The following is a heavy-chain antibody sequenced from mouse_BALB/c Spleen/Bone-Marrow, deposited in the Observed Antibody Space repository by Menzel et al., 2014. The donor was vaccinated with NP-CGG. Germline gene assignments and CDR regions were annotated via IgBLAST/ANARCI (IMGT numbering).Heavy chain of an antibody. J-gene: IGHJ2*01. CDR1: GYTFTSFW. CDR3: TNYGYD. CDR2: INPSNGRT. D-gene: IGHD1-2*01. Sequence: VQLQESGAELAKPGASVKLSCKASGYTFTSFWMHCVKLRPGQGFEWIGEINPSNGRTNYNEKFKRKATLTVDKSSSTAYMQLSSLTSEDSAVYYCTNYGYDWGRGTTLTVSS. V-gene: IGHV1S16*01.